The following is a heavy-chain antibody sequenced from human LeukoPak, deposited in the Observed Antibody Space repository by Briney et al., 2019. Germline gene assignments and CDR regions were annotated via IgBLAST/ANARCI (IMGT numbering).Heavy chain of an antibody. V-gene: IGHV1-69*05. D-gene: IGHD3-10*01. J-gene: IGHJ4*02. CDR1: GGTFSSFA. CDR3: ARTRYDYGSGSYDLVDY. Sequence: ASVKVSWKASGGTFSSFAISWVRQAPGQGLEWVGGIIPIFRTANYAQKFQGRVTITTDESTSTAYLELSSLRSEDTAVYYCARTRYDYGSGSYDLVDYWGQGTLITVSS. CDR2: IIPIFRTA.